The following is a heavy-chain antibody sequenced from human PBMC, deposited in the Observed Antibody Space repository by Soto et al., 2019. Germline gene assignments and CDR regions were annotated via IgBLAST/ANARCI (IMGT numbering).Heavy chain of an antibody. J-gene: IGHJ4*02. CDR3: ARDGVIVPSAMESFDY. CDR2: MNPNSGNT. V-gene: IGHV1-8*01. Sequence: ASVKVSCKASGYPFTSYDINWVRQATGQGLGWMGWMNPNSGNTGYAQKFQGRVTMTRNTSISTAYMELSSLRSEDTAIYYCARDGVIVPSAMESFDYWGQGTLVTVSS. CDR1: GYPFTSYD. D-gene: IGHD2-2*01.